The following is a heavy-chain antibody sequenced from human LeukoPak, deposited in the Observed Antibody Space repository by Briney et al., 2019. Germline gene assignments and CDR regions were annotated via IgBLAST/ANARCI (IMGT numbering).Heavy chain of an antibody. J-gene: IGHJ4*02. CDR1: GFSFTDYP. CDR3: ARGSRYYDSSGRYDY. Sequence: GGSLRLSCATSGFSFTDYPMNWVRQAPGKGLEWISNIRTTAEGAKYAYYADSVKGRFTISRDNAKNSLYLQMDSLRAEDTAVYYCARGSRYYDSSGRYDYWGQGTLVTVSS. CDR2: IRTTAEGAKYA. V-gene: IGHV3-11*05. D-gene: IGHD3-22*01.